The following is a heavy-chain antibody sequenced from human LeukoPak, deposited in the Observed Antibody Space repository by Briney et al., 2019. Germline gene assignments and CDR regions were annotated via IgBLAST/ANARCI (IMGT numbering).Heavy chain of an antibody. CDR1: GYTFTSYG. D-gene: IGHD5-24*01. V-gene: IGHV1-18*01. CDR2: ISAYNGNT. CDR3: ARDLGGGYNTFDY. J-gene: IGHJ4*02. Sequence: GESLKISCKGSGYTFTSYGISWVRQAPGQGLEWMGWISAYNGNTNYAQKLQGRVTMTTDTSTSTAYMELRSLRSDDTAVYYCARDLGGGYNTFDYWGQGTLVTVSS.